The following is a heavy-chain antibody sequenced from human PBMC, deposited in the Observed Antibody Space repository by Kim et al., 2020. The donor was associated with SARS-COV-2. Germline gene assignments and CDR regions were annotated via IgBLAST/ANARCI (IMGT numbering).Heavy chain of an antibody. J-gene: IGHJ5*02. CDR3: ARGGATDNWFDPWGQGTLVTVPPEDTWFDP. Sequence: ASVKVSCKASGYTFTSYAMNWVRQAPGQGLEWMGWINTNTGNPTYAQGFTGRFVFSLDTSVSTAYLQISSLKAEDTAVYYCARGGATDNWFDPWGQGTLVTVPPEDTWFDPWGQGTLVTVSS. D-gene: IGHD1-26*01. V-gene: IGHV7-4-1*02. CDR2: INTNTGNP. CDR1: GYTFTSYA.